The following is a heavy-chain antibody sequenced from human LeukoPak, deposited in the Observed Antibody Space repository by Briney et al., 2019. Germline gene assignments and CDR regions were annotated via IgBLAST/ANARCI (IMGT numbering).Heavy chain of an antibody. J-gene: IGHJ6*03. V-gene: IGHV3-53*01. CDR3: ARGGNRYTAMVRYYYYYMDV. Sequence: GGSLRLSCAASGFTVSSNYMSWVRQAPGKGLEWVSVIYSGGSTYYADSVKGRFTISRDNSKNTLYLQMNSLRAEDTAVYYCARGGNRYTAMVRYYYYYMDVWDKGTTVTVSS. D-gene: IGHD5-18*01. CDR1: GFTVSSNY. CDR2: IYSGGST.